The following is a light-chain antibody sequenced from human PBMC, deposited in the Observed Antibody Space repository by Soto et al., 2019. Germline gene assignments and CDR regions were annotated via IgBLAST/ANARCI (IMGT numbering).Light chain of an antibody. J-gene: IGLJ2*01. V-gene: IGLV1-40*01. CDR2: GNS. Sequence: QSVLTQPPSVSGAPGQRVTISCTGSSSNIGAGYDVHWYQQLPGTAPKLLIYGNSNRPSGVPDRFSGSKSGTSASLAITGLKAEDEADYYCQSYNSSLSGVVFGEGTKLTVL. CDR3: QSYNSSLSGVV. CDR1: SSNIGAGYD.